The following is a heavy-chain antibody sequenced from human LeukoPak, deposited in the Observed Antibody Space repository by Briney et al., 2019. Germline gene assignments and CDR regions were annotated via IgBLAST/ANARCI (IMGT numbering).Heavy chain of an antibody. CDR2: IYYSGST. Sequence: SETLSLTCTVSGGSISSYYWSWIRQPPGKGLEWIGYIYYSGSTNYNPSLKSRVTISVDTSKNQFSLKLSSVTAADTAVYYCARAREIENYFDYWGQGTLVTVSS. J-gene: IGHJ4*02. CDR3: ARAREIENYFDY. D-gene: IGHD5-24*01. V-gene: IGHV4-59*01. CDR1: GGSISSYY.